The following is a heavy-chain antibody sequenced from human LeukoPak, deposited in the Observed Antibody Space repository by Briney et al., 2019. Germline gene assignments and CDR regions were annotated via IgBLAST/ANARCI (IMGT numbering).Heavy chain of an antibody. CDR1: GFTFSSYW. D-gene: IGHD2-21*02. J-gene: IGHJ3*02. CDR3: VRDSLLGDPNDAFDI. Sequence: PGGSLRLSCAASGFTFSSYWMSWVRQAPGKGLEWVANIKQDGSEKYYVDSVKGRFTISRDNAKNSLYLQMNSLRAEDTAVYYCVRDSLLGDPNDAFDIWGQGTMVTVSS. V-gene: IGHV3-7*01. CDR2: IKQDGSEK.